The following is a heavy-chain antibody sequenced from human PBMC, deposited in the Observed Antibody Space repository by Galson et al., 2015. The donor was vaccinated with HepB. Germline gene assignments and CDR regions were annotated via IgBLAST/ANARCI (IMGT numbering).Heavy chain of an antibody. CDR3: AIDGSTTFGVIAA. V-gene: IGHV3-21*01. CDR2: ISSTSSSI. J-gene: IGHJ5*01. CDR1: GFTFSGYN. Sequence: SLRLSCAASGFTFSGYNMNWVRQAPGKGLEWVSSISSTSSSIYYADSVKGRFTISRDNAKNSLYLQMDSLRDEDTAEYFCAIDGSTTFGVIAAWGQGTMVTVSP. D-gene: IGHD3-3*01.